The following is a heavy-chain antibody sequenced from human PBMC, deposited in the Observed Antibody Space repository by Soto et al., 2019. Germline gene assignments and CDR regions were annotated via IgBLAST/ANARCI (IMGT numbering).Heavy chain of an antibody. J-gene: IGHJ4*02. D-gene: IGHD3-22*01. CDR2: INAGNGNT. Sequence: ASGKGFWKASWYTFTSYAMPWVGPAPGQRLEWMGWINAGNGNTKYSQKFQGRVTITRDTSASTAYMELSSLRSEDTAVYYCARGSGYYYWDDYWGQGTLVTVSS. V-gene: IGHV1-3*01. CDR3: ARGSGYYYWDDY. CDR1: WYTFTSYA.